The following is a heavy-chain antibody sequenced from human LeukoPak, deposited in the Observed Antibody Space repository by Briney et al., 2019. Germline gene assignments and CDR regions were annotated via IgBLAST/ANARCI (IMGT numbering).Heavy chain of an antibody. D-gene: IGHD3-22*01. CDR1: GYTFTSYD. V-gene: IGHV1-8*01. CDR3: ARVGPRPYYYDSSGYKGYYFDY. J-gene: IGHJ4*02. Sequence: GASVKVSCKASGYTFTSYDINWVRQATGQGLEWMGWMNPNSGNTGYAQKFQGRVTMTRNTSISTAYMELSSLRSEDTAVYYCARVGPRPYYYDSSGYKGYYFDYWGQGTLVTVSS. CDR2: MNPNSGNT.